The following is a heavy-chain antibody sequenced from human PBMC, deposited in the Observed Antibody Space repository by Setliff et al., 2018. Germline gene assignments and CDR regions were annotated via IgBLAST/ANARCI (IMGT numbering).Heavy chain of an antibody. V-gene: IGHV3-30*02. CDR1: GFTFSSYG. CDR3: AKDGFQLLDPYYFDY. D-gene: IGHD2-2*02. J-gene: IGHJ4*02. CDR2: IRYDGSNK. Sequence: GGSLRLSCAASGFTFSSYGMHWVRQAPGKGLEWVAFIRYDGSNKYYADSVKGRFTISRDNSKNTLYLQMNSLRAEDTAVYYCAKDGFQLLDPYYFDYWGQGTLVTGS.